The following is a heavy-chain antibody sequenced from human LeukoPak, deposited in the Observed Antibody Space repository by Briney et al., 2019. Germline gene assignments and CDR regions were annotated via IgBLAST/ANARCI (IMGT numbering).Heavy chain of an antibody. CDR1: XYTFTSYD. D-gene: IGHD3-10*01. Sequence: CXASXYTFTSYDINWVRQAPGQGLEWMGWMNPNSGNTVYAQKFQGRVTITRNTSISTAYMELSSLRSEDTAVYYCAXXXRXXGVIPSYWGQGTLVTVSS. CDR3: AXXXRXXGVIPSY. V-gene: IGHV1-8*01. CDR2: MNPNSGNT. J-gene: IGHJ4*02.